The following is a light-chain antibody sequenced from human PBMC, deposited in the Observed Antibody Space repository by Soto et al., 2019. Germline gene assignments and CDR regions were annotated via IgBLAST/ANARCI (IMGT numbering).Light chain of an antibody. CDR1: SSDVGSYNL. CDR3: CSYAGSSTFHYV. V-gene: IGLV2-23*01. J-gene: IGLJ1*01. Sequence: QSVLTQPASVSGSPGQSITISCTGTSSDVGSYNLVSWYQQHPGKAPKLMIYEGSKRPSGVSNRFSGSKSGNTASLTISGPQAEDEADYYCCSYAGSSTFHYVFGIGTKVTVL. CDR2: EGS.